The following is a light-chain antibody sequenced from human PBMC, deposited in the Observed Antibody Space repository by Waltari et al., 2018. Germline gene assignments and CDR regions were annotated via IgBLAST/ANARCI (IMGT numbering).Light chain of an antibody. CDR2: KDT. Sequence: SYELTQPPSVSVSPGQTARITCSGDAFPRQFAYWYQQKPGQAPVLVIYKDTERHSGIPGRFSGSSSGTTVTFTISGVQAEDEADYYCLSADSSGPYLYVFGTGTTVTVL. J-gene: IGLJ1*01. V-gene: IGLV3-25*03. CDR3: LSADSSGPYLYV. CDR1: AFPRQF.